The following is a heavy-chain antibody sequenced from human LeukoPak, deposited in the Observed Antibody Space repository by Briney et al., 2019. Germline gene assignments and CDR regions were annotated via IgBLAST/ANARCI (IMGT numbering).Heavy chain of an antibody. Sequence: GGSLRLSCAASGFTFSIYWMSWVRQAPGKGLEWVANIKQDGSEKYYVDSVKGRFTISRDNAKNSLYLQMNSLRAEDTAVYYCARDKIMGASLFDYWGQGSLVTVSS. J-gene: IGHJ4*02. D-gene: IGHD3-16*01. CDR3: ARDKIMGASLFDY. CDR2: IKQDGSEK. V-gene: IGHV3-7*01. CDR1: GFTFSIYW.